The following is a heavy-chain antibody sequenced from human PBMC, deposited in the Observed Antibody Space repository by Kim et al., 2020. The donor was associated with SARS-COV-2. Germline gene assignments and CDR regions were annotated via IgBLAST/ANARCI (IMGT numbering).Heavy chain of an antibody. Sequence: SETLSLTCAVYGGSFSGYYWSWIRQPPGKGLEWIGEINHSGSTNYNPSLKSRVTISVDTSKNQFSLKLSSVTAADTAVYYCARVGGGATKLDYWGQGTLV. CDR3: ARVGGGATKLDY. CDR1: GGSFSGYY. J-gene: IGHJ4*02. V-gene: IGHV4-34*01. D-gene: IGHD1-26*01. CDR2: INHSGST.